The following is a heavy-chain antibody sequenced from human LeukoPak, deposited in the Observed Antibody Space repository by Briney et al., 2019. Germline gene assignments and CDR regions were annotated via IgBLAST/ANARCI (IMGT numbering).Heavy chain of an antibody. V-gene: IGHV3-74*01. CDR2: INSVGSSP. Sequence: GGSLRLSCAASGFTFSSDWMHGVRQAPGKGLVWVSRINSVGSSPSYADSVKGRFTISRNNAKHTLYLQMNSLRPEDTAAYYCARDPYSGNYGNYYYYYMDVWGKGTTVTISS. J-gene: IGHJ6*03. D-gene: IGHD1-26*01. CDR1: GFTFSSDW. CDR3: ARDPYSGNYGNYYYYYMDV.